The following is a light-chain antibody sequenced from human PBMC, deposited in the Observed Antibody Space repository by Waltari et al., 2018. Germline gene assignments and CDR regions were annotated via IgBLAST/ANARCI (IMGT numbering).Light chain of an antibody. CDR1: QSISSW. V-gene: IGKV1-5*01. CDR3: QQYNSYSLT. Sequence: DTQMTQSPSTLSASVGDTVTITCRASQSISSWLAWYQQKPGKAPKLLIFHASSLESGVPSRFSGGGSGTEFTLTISSLQPDDFATYYCQQYNSYSLTFGQGTKVEIK. CDR2: HAS. J-gene: IGKJ1*01.